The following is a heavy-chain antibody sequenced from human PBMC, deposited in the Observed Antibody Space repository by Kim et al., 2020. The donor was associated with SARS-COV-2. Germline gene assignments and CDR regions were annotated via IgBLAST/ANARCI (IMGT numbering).Heavy chain of an antibody. CDR1: GFTFTYA. CDR2: ISGGGHFT. J-gene: IGHJ4*02. D-gene: IGHD2-21*01. CDR3: AKAKDTGGDYSESSYYFDY. V-gene: IGHV3-23*01. Sequence: GGSLRLSCAASGFTFTYAMSWVRQAPGKGLEWVSSISGGGHFTYYADSVKGRFTISRDNSKNTLYLQMNSLRVDDTAVYYCAKAKDTGGDYSESSYYFDYWGLGTLVTVSS.